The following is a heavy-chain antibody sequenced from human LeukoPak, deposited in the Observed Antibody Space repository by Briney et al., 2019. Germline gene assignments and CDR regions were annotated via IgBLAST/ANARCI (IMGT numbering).Heavy chain of an antibody. V-gene: IGHV4-39*07. J-gene: IGHJ3*02. CDR2: IYYSGST. Sequence: SETLSLTCTVSGGSISSSSYYWGWIRQPPGKGLEWIGSIYYSGSTYYNPSLKSRVTISVDTSKNQFSLKLSSVAAADTAVYYCAREDIITNAFDIWGQGTMVTVSS. CDR3: AREDIITNAFDI. CDR1: GGSISSSSYY.